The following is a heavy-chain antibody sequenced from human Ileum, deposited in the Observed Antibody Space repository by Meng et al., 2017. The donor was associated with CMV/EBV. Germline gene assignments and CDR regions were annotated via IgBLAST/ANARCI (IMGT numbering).Heavy chain of an antibody. D-gene: IGHD2-15*01. J-gene: IGHJ4*02. CDR2: IYWDDDK. CDR1: GFSLDTSGVG. V-gene: IGHV2-5*02. Sequence: QITLKESGPMLVKPTQTLTLTCSFSGFSLDTSGVGGAWIRQPPGKALEWLALIYWDDDKRYSPSLHSRLTITKDTSKNQVVLTMTNMDPVDTATYYCAHTYCGGGSCYGFNYWGQGTLVTVSS. CDR3: AHTYCGGGSCYGFNY.